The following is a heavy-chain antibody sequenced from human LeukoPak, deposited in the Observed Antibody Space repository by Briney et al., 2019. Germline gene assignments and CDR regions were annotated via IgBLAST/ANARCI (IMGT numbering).Heavy chain of an antibody. Sequence: GGSLRLSCAASGFTFNDYEMTWVRQAPGKGLEWISYISSSGSTTSHADSVKGRFTISRDNAKNSLYLQMNSLRAEDTAVYYCARDQITMARGVIARSTAYYKLYYMDVWGKGTTVTVSS. CDR2: ISSSGSTT. V-gene: IGHV3-48*03. J-gene: IGHJ6*03. CDR3: ARDQITMARGVIARSTAYYKLYYMDV. CDR1: GFTFNDYE. D-gene: IGHD3-10*01.